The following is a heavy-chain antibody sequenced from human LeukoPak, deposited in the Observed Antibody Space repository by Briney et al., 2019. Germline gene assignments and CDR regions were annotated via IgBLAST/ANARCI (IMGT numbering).Heavy chain of an antibody. CDR3: ARCSPMTTVVNSFDY. V-gene: IGHV4-59*01. Sequence: PSETLSLTCTVSGGSISTYYWSWIRQPPGKGLEWIGYIYYSGSTYYNPSLRSRVTISVDTSKNQFSLKLSSVTAADTAVYYCARCSPMTTVVNSFDYWGQGTLVTVSS. CDR1: GGSISTYY. D-gene: IGHD4-23*01. J-gene: IGHJ4*02. CDR2: IYYSGST.